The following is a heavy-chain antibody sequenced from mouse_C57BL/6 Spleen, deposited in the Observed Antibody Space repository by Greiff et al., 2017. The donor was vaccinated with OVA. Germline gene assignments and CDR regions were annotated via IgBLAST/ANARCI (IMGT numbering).Heavy chain of an antibody. CDR2: IRLKSDNYAT. V-gene: IGHV6-3*01. J-gene: IGHJ3*01. D-gene: IGHD2-3*01. CDR1: GFTFSNYW. CDR3: TGAMDDGYYEAY. Sequence: EVKVIESGGGLVQPGGSMKLSCVASGFTFSNYWMNWVRQSPEKGLEWVAQIRLKSDNYATHYAESVKGRFTISRDDSKSSVYLQMNNLRAEDTGIYYCTGAMDDGYYEAYWGQGTLVTVSA.